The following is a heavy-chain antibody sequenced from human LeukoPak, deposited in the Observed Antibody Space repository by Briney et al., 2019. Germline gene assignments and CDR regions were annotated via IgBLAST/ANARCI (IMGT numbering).Heavy chain of an antibody. CDR1: GFTVSSNY. V-gene: IGHV3-23*01. Sequence: QSGGSLRLSCAASGFTVSSNYMSWVRQAPGKGLEWVSTVNADGGNTYYADSVKGRFTISRDNSKSTLILQMNSLRVEDTALYYCTKRVKYGGTWDHFADWGQGTLVTVSS. CDR3: TKRVKYGGTWDHFAD. J-gene: IGHJ4*02. D-gene: IGHD1-26*01. CDR2: VNADGGNT.